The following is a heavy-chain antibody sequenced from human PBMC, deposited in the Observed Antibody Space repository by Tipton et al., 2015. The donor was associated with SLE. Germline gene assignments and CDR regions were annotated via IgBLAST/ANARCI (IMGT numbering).Heavy chain of an antibody. Sequence: TLSLTCTVSGGSISSDDYYWTWIRQHPGKGLEWIGHMSYSGSTYSTPSLESRVSISVDTSKNQVSLRLASVTAADTAVYYCATVRLQRDGWYPWDFWGQGTLVTV. V-gene: IGHV4-31*03. D-gene: IGHD6-19*01. CDR2: MSYSGST. CDR3: ATVRLQRDGWYPWDF. CDR1: GGSISSDDYY. J-gene: IGHJ4*02.